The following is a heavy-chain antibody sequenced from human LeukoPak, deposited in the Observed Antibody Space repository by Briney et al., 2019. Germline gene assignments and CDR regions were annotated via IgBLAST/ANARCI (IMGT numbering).Heavy chain of an antibody. Sequence: GGSLRLSCAASGFTFSSYGMTWVRQAPGKGLEWVSAISDNGGRTFYADSVKGRFTISRDNSKNTLYLQMNSLRAEDAAVYYCAKRGFGRLGELSSEKRCYFECWGQGTLVTVSS. CDR1: GFTFSSYG. D-gene: IGHD3-16*02. V-gene: IGHV3-23*01. CDR2: ISDNGGRT. J-gene: IGHJ4*02. CDR3: AKRGFGRLGELSSEKRCYFEC.